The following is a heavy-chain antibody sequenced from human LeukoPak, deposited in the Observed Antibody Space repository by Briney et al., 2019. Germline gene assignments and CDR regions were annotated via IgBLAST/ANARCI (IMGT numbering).Heavy chain of an antibody. Sequence: TVGSLRLSCAASGFAFNNAGISWGRQAPGKGLGWGGRIKSKTDGDTTDYAPPVKGRCTISRDDSKNTLYLKMNSLKTEDTAVYYCTTDLGRSRIAPRFYSWGQGTLVTVSS. J-gene: IGHJ5*02. CDR1: GFAFNNAG. V-gene: IGHV3-15*01. CDR3: TTDLGRSRIAPRFYS. D-gene: IGHD6-6*01. CDR2: IKSKTDGDTT.